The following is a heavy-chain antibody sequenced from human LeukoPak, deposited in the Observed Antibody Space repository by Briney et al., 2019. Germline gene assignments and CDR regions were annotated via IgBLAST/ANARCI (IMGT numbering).Heavy chain of an antibody. Sequence: ASVKVSCKASVYTFTSYGISWVRQAPGQGLEWMGWISAYNGNTNYAQKLQGRVTMTTDTSTSTAYMELRSLRSDDTAVYYCAREFYHIHYCSSTSCPFDYWGQGTLVTVSS. CDR3: AREFYHIHYCSSTSCPFDY. CDR1: VYTFTSYG. J-gene: IGHJ4*02. CDR2: ISAYNGNT. D-gene: IGHD2-2*01. V-gene: IGHV1-18*01.